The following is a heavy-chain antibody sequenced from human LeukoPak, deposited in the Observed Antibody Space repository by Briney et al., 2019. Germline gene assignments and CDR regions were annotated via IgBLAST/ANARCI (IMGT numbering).Heavy chain of an antibody. Sequence: GASVKVSCKASGGTFSSYAISWVRQAPGQGLEWMGRIIPILGIANYAQKFQGRVTITADKSTSTAYMELSSLRSEDTAVYYCARVVTYYDSSGYHIDYWGQGTLVTVSS. CDR1: GGTFSSYA. V-gene: IGHV1-69*04. D-gene: IGHD3-22*01. CDR3: ARVVTYYDSSGYHIDY. CDR2: IIPILGIA. J-gene: IGHJ4*02.